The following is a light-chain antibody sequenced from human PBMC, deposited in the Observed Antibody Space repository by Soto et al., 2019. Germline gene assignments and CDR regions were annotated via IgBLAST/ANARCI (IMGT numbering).Light chain of an antibody. CDR2: GAS. J-gene: IGKJ2*01. CDR3: QQYYNWPPMYT. Sequence: MVMTQSPATLSVSPGERATLSCRASQSVSTNLAWYQHKPGQPPRLLFYGASTRATGIPARFSGSASGTEFTLTIGSLQSEDFVVYYCQQYYNWPPMYTFGQGTKLEIK. CDR1: QSVSTN. V-gene: IGKV3-15*01.